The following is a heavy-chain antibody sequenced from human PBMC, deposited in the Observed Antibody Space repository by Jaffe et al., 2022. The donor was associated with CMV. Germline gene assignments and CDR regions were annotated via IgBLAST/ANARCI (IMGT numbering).Heavy chain of an antibody. Sequence: EVQLVQSGAEVKKPGESLRISCKGSGYSFTSYWISWVRQMPGKGLEWMGRIDPSDSYTNYSPSFQGHVTISADKSISTAYLQWSSLKASDTAMYYCARLQYYYDSSGYYFDYWGQGTLVTVSS. CDR2: IDPSDSYT. V-gene: IGHV5-10-1*03. D-gene: IGHD3-22*01. CDR3: ARLQYYYDSSGYYFDY. J-gene: IGHJ4*02. CDR1: GYSFTSYW.